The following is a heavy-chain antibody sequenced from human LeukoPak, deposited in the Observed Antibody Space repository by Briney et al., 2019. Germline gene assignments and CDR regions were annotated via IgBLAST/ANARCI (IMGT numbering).Heavy chain of an antibody. D-gene: IGHD6-19*01. J-gene: IGHJ5*02. CDR3: ARQGIVAGTSWFDP. CDR2: ISYSGST. Sequence: SETLSLTCTVSGGSISSGGYYWSWIRQHPGKGLEWIGCISYSGSTYYNPSLKSRVIISVDTSKNQFSLKLSSVTAADTAVYYCARQGIVAGTSWFDPWGQGTLVTVSS. V-gene: IGHV4-31*03. CDR1: GGSISSGGYY.